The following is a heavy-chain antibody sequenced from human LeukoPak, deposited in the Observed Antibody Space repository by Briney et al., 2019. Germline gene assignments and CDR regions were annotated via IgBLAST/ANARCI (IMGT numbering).Heavy chain of an antibody. CDR2: ISGSGGST. J-gene: IGHJ5*02. Sequence: GGSLRLSCAASGFSFSNAWMNWVRQAPGKGLEWVSAISGSGGSTYYADSVKGRFTISRDNSKNTLYLQMNSLRAEDTAVYYCAKVEIAAAGRWFDPWGQGTLVTVSS. V-gene: IGHV3-23*01. D-gene: IGHD6-13*01. CDR1: GFSFSNAW. CDR3: AKVEIAAAGRWFDP.